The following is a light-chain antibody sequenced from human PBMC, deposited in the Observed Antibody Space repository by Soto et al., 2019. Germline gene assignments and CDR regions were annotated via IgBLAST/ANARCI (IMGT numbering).Light chain of an antibody. CDR2: DVS. Sequence: QSALNQPASVSGSPGQSITISCTGTSSDVGAYNYVSWYQQHPGKVPKLMIYDVSDRPSGVSNRFSGSKSGNTASLTISGLQAEDEADYYCSSFTRSNSYVFGTGTKLTVL. CDR1: SSDVGAYNY. CDR3: SSFTRSNSYV. V-gene: IGLV2-14*03. J-gene: IGLJ1*01.